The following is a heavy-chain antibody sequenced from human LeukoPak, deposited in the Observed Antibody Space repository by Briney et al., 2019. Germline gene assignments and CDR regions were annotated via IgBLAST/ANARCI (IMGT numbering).Heavy chain of an antibody. Sequence: SETLSLTCTVSGSSISSYYWSWIRQPPGKGLEWIGYIYYSGSTNYNPSLKSRVTISVDTSKNQFSLKLSSVTAADTAMYYCARLLDIVATISWFDPWGQGTLVTVSS. D-gene: IGHD5-12*01. CDR1: GSSISSYY. CDR3: ARLLDIVATISWFDP. CDR2: IYYSGST. J-gene: IGHJ5*02. V-gene: IGHV4-59*01.